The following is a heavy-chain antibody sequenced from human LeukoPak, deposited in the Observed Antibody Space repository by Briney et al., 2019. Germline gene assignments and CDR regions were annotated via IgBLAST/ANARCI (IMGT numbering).Heavy chain of an antibody. J-gene: IGHJ4*02. V-gene: IGHV1-2*02. CDR1: GYTFTGYY. D-gene: IGHD3-16*01. Sequence: ASVKVSCKASGYTFTGYYMHWVRPAPGQGLEWMGWINHNSGDTKYAQKFQGRVTMTRDTSISTAYMELSRLRSDDTAVYYCATQRGSYLWGTDFDYWGQGTLVTVSS. CDR3: ATQRGSYLWGTDFDY. CDR2: INHNSGDT.